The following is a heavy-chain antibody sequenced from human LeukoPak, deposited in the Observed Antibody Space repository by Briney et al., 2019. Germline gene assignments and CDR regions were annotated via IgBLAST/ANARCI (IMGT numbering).Heavy chain of an antibody. Sequence: ASVKVSCKASGGTFSSYAISWVRQAPGQGLEWMGGIIPIFGTAHYAQKFQGRVTITADESTSTAYMELSSLRSEDTAVYYCAREDTATFDYWGQGTLVTVSS. CDR2: IIPIFGTA. CDR3: AREDTATFDY. D-gene: IGHD5-18*01. V-gene: IGHV1-69*13. J-gene: IGHJ4*02. CDR1: GGTFSSYA.